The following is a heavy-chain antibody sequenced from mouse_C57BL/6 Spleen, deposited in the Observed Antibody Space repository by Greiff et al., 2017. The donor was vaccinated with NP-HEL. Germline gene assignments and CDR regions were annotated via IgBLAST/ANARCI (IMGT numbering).Heavy chain of an antibody. V-gene: IGHV5-6*02. J-gene: IGHJ4*01. D-gene: IGHD2-4*01. CDR1: GFTFSSYG. Sequence: EVKVEESGGDLVKPGGSLKLSCAASGFTFSSYGMSWVRQTPDKRLEWVATISSGGSYTYYPDSVKGRFTISRDNAKNTLYLQMSSLKSEDPAMYYCARQKDYYDYDGYYAMDYWGQGTSVTVSS. CDR3: ARQKDYYDYDGYYAMDY. CDR2: ISSGGSYT.